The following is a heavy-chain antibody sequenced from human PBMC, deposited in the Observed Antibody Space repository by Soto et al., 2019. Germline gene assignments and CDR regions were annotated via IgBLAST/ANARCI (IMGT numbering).Heavy chain of an antibody. J-gene: IGHJ4*01. CDR2: IYYSGTT. V-gene: IGHV4-31*11. Sequence: PSDTLSLTCAVTGVSISTADYYWSWIRHHPGKGLEWIGYIYYSGTTYYYPSLESRLTISLDTSKNEFSLSLSSVTDADTAVYYCARVDLGSGSFAIFDYWGHGNLVTVSS. CDR3: ARVDLGSGSFAIFDY. CDR1: GVSISTADYY. D-gene: IGHD1-26*01.